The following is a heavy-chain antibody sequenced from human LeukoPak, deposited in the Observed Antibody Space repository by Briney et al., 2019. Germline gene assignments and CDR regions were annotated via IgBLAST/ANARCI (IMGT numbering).Heavy chain of an antibody. CDR3: AGGGDFDY. D-gene: IGHD3-16*01. Sequence: GGSLRLSCAASGFSFDNYAMHWVRQAPGKGLEWVSSISRTSEYIDYADSVRGRSAISRDNAKNSVYLQMNSLRAEDTAVYFCAGGGDFDYWGQGILVTVSA. J-gene: IGHJ4*02. CDR1: GFSFDNYA. CDR2: ISRTSEYI. V-gene: IGHV3-21*01.